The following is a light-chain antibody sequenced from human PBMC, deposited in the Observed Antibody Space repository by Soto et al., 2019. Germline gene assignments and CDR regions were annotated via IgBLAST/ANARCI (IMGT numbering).Light chain of an antibody. V-gene: IGKV1-9*01. CDR1: QGISSY. Sequence: DIQLTQSPSFLSASVGDRVTITCRASQGISSYLAWYQQRPGKAPKFLMYAAPTLQSGVPSRFSGSGSATELARTISSLQTEDFATYYWQQLKNYPLTFGGGTKVEI. CDR2: AAP. J-gene: IGKJ4*01. CDR3: QQLKNYPLT.